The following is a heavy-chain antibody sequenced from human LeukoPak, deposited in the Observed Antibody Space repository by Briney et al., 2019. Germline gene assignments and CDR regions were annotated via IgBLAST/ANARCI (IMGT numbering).Heavy chain of an antibody. CDR3: ARVPPITTVVDY. D-gene: IGHD4-23*01. J-gene: IGHJ4*02. Sequence: PSETLSLTCTVSGGSISSISYYWGWLRQPPGQGLEWIGSIYYSGSSYYNPSLKSLVTIPVDTSRNQFSLRLSSVTAADTAVYYCARVPPITTVVDYWGRGTLVTVSS. CDR2: IYYSGSS. V-gene: IGHV4-39*07. CDR1: GGSISSISYY.